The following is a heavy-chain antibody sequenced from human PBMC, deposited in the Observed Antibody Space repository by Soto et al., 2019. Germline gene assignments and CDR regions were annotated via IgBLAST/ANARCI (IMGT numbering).Heavy chain of an antibody. V-gene: IGHV1-2*02. CDR1: GYTFTGYY. J-gene: IGHJ4*02. D-gene: IGHD3-22*01. CDR2: INPNSGGT. Sequence: ASVKVSCKASGYTFTGYYIHWVRQAPGQGLEWMGWINPNSGGTNYAQKFQGRVTMTRDTSISTAYMELSRLRSDDTAVYYCARAPQYYYDSSGYYGRDYWGQGTLVTVSS. CDR3: ARAPQYYYDSSGYYGRDY.